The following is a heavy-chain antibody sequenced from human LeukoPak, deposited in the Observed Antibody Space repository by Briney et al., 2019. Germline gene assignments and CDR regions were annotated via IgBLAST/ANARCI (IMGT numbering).Heavy chain of an antibody. J-gene: IGHJ3*02. CDR2: IYASGNT. Sequence: PSETLSLTCTVSGGSISSGSFFWNWIRQPAGKGLEWIGRIYASGNTDYNPSLKTRVTLSIDTSKNQFSLRLSSVTAADTAVYYCATYYDHYNGDHGLDIWGQGTMVTVSS. D-gene: IGHD4-17*01. CDR1: GGSISSGSFF. CDR3: ATYYDHYNGDHGLDI. V-gene: IGHV4-61*02.